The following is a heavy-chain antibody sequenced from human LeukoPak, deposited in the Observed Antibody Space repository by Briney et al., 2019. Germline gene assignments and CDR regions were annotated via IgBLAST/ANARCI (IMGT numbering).Heavy chain of an antibody. J-gene: IGHJ1*01. CDR3: ASLTTTVVTPRGFQH. CDR1: GGSFSGYY. Sequence: SETLSLTCAVYGGSFSGYYWSWIRQPPGKGLEWIGEINHSGSTNYNPSLKSRVTISVDTSKNQFSLKLSSVTAADTAVYYCASLTTTVVTPRGFQHWGQGTLVTVSS. CDR2: INHSGST. D-gene: IGHD4-23*01. V-gene: IGHV4-34*01.